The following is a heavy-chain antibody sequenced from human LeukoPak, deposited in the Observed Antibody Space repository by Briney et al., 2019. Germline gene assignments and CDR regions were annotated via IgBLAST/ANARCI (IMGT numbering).Heavy chain of an antibody. CDR3: AAPGGDYADSGRAFDI. Sequence: VASVKVSCKASGYTFTSYGISWVRQAPGQGLEWMGWISAYNGNTNYAQKLQGRVTMTTDTSTSTAYMELRSLRSDDTAVYYCAAPGGDYADSGRAFDIWGQGTMVTVSS. V-gene: IGHV1-18*01. J-gene: IGHJ3*02. CDR1: GYTFTSYG. CDR2: ISAYNGNT. D-gene: IGHD1-26*01.